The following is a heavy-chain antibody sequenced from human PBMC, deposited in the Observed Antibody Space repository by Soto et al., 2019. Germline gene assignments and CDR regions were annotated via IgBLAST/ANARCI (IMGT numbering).Heavy chain of an antibody. D-gene: IGHD4-17*01. CDR2: INHSGST. Sequence: PSETLSLTCAVYGGSFSGHYWSWIRQPPGKGLEWIGEINHSGSTNYNPSLKSRVTISVDTSKNQFSLKLSSVTAADTAVYYCASTEYYFDYWGQGTLVTVSS. CDR1: GGSFSGHY. J-gene: IGHJ4*02. V-gene: IGHV4-34*01. CDR3: ASTEYYFDY.